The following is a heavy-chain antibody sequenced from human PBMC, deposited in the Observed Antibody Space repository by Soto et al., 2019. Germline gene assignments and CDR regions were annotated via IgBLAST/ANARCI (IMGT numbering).Heavy chain of an antibody. V-gene: IGHV3-23*01. CDR2: ISGSGGTT. CDR3: AKRIPGYNYGGVY. D-gene: IGHD5-18*01. Sequence: EVQLLESGGGLVQPGGSLRLSCAASGFTFSSYAMSWVRQAPGKGLEWVSAISGSGGTTYYADSVKGRVTISRDNSKNTLYLQVNSLRAEDTAVYYCAKRIPGYNYGGVYWGQGTLVTVSS. J-gene: IGHJ4*02. CDR1: GFTFSSYA.